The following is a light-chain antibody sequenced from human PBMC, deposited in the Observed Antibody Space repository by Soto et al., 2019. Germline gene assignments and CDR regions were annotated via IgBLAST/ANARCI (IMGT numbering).Light chain of an antibody. CDR2: PAS. V-gene: IGKV1-12*01. CDR3: QQANSFPPWT. Sequence: DIQMTQSPSSVSASIGDRVIITCRASQDIGTWLAWYQQQPGQVPNLPMYPASSLHSGVPSRFSGSGSGTEFTLTISSLQPEDLATYYCQQANSFPPWTFGQGTKVHNK. CDR1: QDIGTW. J-gene: IGKJ1*01.